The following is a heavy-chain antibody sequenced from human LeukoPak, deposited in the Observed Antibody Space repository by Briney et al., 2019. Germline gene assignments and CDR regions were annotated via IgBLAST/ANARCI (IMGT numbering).Heavy chain of an antibody. D-gene: IGHD3-22*01. V-gene: IGHV3-48*01. CDR3: AKEARIIYDSSGYYDN. J-gene: IGHJ4*02. CDR1: GFNFNTYP. Sequence: GGSLRLSCAASGFNFNTYPMNWVRQAPGKGLEWISNIRSSDSGTYYADSVKGRFIISRDNAENSLYLQMNSLRAEDTAVYYCAKEARIIYDSSGYYDNWGQGTLVTVSS. CDR2: IRSSDSGT.